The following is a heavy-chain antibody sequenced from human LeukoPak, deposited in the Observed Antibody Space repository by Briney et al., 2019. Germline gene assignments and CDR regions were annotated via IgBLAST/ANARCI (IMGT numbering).Heavy chain of an antibody. CDR2: ISAYNGNT. D-gene: IGHD2-2*01. Sequence: ASVKVSCKASGYTFTSYGISWVRQAPGQGLEGIGWISAYNGNTNYAQKFQGRVTMTTDTSTSTAYMELRSLRSDDTAVYYCARVAPFDCTSTSCYGYYYNYMDVWGKGTTVTVSS. CDR1: GYTFTSYG. J-gene: IGHJ6*03. CDR3: ARVAPFDCTSTSCYGYYYNYMDV. V-gene: IGHV1-18*01.